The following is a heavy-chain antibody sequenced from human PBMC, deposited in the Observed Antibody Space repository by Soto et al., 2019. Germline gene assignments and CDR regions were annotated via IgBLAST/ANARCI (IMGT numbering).Heavy chain of an antibody. J-gene: IGHJ4*02. D-gene: IGHD3-3*01. CDR1: GFSLTTSGVG. Sequence: QITLNESGPTVVRPTEPLTLTCRFSGFSLTTSGVGVGWIRQSPGKAPEWLALIYWDDDKLYSASLKSRLTITKDTSKNQVVLTVSDLDPTDTATYYCAHRVLRTVFGLVTTTAIYFDFWGQGTPVAVSS. V-gene: IGHV2-5*02. CDR2: IYWDDDK. CDR3: AHRVLRTVFGLVTTTAIYFDF.